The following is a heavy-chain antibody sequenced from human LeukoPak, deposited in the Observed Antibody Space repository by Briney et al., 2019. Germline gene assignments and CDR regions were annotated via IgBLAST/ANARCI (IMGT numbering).Heavy chain of an antibody. D-gene: IGHD3-22*01. Sequence: PGGSLRLSCAASGFTFSSYSMNWVRQAPGKGLEWVSYISSSSSTIYYADSVKGRFTISRDNAKNSLYLQMNSLRDEDTAVYYCARDMATHYYDSSASGFDPWGQGTLVTVSS. CDR3: ARDMATHYYDSSASGFDP. CDR2: ISSSSSTI. J-gene: IGHJ5*02. V-gene: IGHV3-48*02. CDR1: GFTFSSYS.